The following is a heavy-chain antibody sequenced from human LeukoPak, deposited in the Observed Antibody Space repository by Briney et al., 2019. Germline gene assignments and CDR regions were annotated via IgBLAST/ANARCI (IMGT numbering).Heavy chain of an antibody. CDR3: TRDLTISGPIGI. CDR2: LYPNSGGT. J-gene: IGHJ4*02. Sequence: ASVKVSCKASGYTFTGYAMHWGRQAPGQGGEWGGRLYPNSGGTNYAQDFQGRVTITRDTSINTAYMELSRLRSDDTAKYYCTRDLTISGPIGIWGQGTLVTVSA. V-gene: IGHV1-2*06. D-gene: IGHD3-9*01. CDR1: GYTFTGYA.